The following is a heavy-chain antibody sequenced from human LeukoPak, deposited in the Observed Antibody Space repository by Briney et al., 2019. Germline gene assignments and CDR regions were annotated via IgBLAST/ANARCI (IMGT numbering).Heavy chain of an antibody. V-gene: IGHV3-30-3*01. CDR3: ARDRAAAGTRDLDY. CDR1: GFTFSSYA. D-gene: IGHD6-13*01. CDR2: ISYDGSNK. Sequence: GGSLRLSCAASGFTFSSYAMHWVRQAPGKGLEWVAVISYDGSNKYYADSVKGRFTISRDNSKNTLYLQMNSLRAEDTAVYYCARDRAAAGTRDLDYWGQGTLVTVSS. J-gene: IGHJ4*02.